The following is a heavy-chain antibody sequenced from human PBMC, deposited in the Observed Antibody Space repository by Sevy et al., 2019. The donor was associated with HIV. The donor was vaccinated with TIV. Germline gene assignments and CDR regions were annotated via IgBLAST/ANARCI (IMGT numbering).Heavy chain of an antibody. CDR3: ERGTQQVTSAVSSYWYFDL. Sequence: GGSLRLSCAASGFTFSNYWMHWVRQAPGKGLVWVSRIKYDGNNTDYADSVRGRFTISRDNAKNTIYLHLNDPRADDTAVYDCERGTQQVTSAVSSYWYFDLWGRGTLVTVSS. D-gene: IGHD2-2*01. CDR1: GFTFSNYW. V-gene: IGHV3-74*01. J-gene: IGHJ2*01. CDR2: IKYDGNNT.